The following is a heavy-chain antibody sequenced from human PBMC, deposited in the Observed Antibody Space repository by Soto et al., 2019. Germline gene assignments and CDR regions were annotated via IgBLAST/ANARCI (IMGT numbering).Heavy chain of an antibody. D-gene: IGHD2-21*01. CDR1: TFTFSSYW. CDR2: INTGGTTT. CDR3: TSVPTGKFGVWNY. Sequence: EVQLVESGGGLVQPGGSLRLSCAASTFTFSSYWMHWVRQAPGQGLVWVSRINTGGTTTTYADSVKGRFTTSRDNAANTLYLQMNSLRAEETAVYYCTSVPTGKFGVWNYWGQGTLVTVSS. V-gene: IGHV3-74*01. J-gene: IGHJ4*02.